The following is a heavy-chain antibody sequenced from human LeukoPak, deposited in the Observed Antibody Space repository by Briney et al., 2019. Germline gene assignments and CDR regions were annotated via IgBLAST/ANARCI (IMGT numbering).Heavy chain of an antibody. CDR1: GYTFTSYA. D-gene: IGHD6-13*01. CDR3: ARDVLRGIAAAGTSYSAFDP. CDR2: ISAYNGNT. J-gene: IGHJ5*02. Sequence: ASVKASCKASGYTFTSYAMNWVRQAPGQGLEWMGWISAYNGNTNYAQKLQGRVTMTTDTSTSTAYMELRSLRSDDTAVYYCARDVLRGIAAAGTSYSAFDPWGQGTLVTVSS. V-gene: IGHV1-18*01.